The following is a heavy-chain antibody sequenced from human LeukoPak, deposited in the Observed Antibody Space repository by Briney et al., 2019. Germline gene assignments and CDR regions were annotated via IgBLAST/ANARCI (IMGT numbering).Heavy chain of an antibody. J-gene: IGHJ4*02. CDR3: ARGDGYNFFDY. D-gene: IGHD5-24*01. Sequence: GGSLRLSCAASGFTFSTYEMNWVRQAPGKGLEWVSVFYVGGATYYADSVKGRFTISRDNSENTLYLQMKSLRAEDTAVYYCARGDGYNFFDYWGQGTLVTVSS. CDR2: FYVGGAT. V-gene: IGHV3-53*01. CDR1: GFTFSTYE.